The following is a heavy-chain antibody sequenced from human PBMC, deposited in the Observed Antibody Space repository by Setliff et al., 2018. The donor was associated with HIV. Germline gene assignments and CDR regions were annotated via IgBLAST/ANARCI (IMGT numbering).Heavy chain of an antibody. CDR3: ASHFGYCSSTSCEGY. J-gene: IGHJ4*02. V-gene: IGHV4-61*02. CDR2: IYTSGST. D-gene: IGHD2-2*01. CDR1: GGSISSGNYY. Sequence: SETLSLTCTVSGGSISSGNYYWSWIRQPAGKGLEWIGRIYTSGSTNYNPSLKSRVTISLDTSKNQFSLNLSSVTAADTAVYYCASHFGYCSSTSCEGYWGQGALVTVSS.